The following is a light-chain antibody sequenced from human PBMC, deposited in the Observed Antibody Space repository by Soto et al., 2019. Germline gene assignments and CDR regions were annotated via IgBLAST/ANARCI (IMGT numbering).Light chain of an antibody. CDR2: DAS. CDR3: QQYNSYSPRT. V-gene: IGKV1-5*01. J-gene: IGKJ1*01. CDR1: QSIGNW. Sequence: DVQLTQSPSTLSASVVDRVTITCRASQSIGNWLAWYQQKPGKAPNLLIYDASTLENGVPSRFSGSASGTDFTLTISSLQPYDFATYYCQQYNSYSPRTFGQGTKVDIK.